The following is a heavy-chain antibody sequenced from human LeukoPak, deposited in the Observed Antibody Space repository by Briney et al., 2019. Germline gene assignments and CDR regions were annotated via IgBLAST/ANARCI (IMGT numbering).Heavy chain of an antibody. CDR1: GYTLTDLS. Sequence: ASVKVSCKVSGYTLTDLSMHWVRQPPAKGLEWMGGFDPEDGETIYAQKFQGRVAMTEDTSTDTAFLELSSLRSEDTAVYFCATGVMVTSFDYWGQGTLVTVSS. J-gene: IGHJ4*02. V-gene: IGHV1-24*01. D-gene: IGHD5-18*01. CDR3: ATGVMVTSFDY. CDR2: FDPEDGET.